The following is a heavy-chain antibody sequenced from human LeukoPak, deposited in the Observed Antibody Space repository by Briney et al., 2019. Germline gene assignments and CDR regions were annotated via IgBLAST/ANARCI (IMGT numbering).Heavy chain of an antibody. CDR2: IYYSGST. D-gene: IGHD1-26*01. CDR3: ASPSIVGATRDAFDI. Sequence: PSETLSLTCTVSGGSISSYYWGWIRQPPGKGLEWIGYIYYSGSTNYNPSLKSRVTISVDTSKNQFSLKLSSVTAADTAVYYCASPSIVGATRDAFDIWGQGTMVTVSS. V-gene: IGHV4-59*08. J-gene: IGHJ3*02. CDR1: GGSISSYY.